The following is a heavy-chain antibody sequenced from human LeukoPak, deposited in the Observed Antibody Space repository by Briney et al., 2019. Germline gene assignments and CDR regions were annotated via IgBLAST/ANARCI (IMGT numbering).Heavy chain of an antibody. CDR3: ARGDSGYDHFYHMDV. D-gene: IGHD5-12*01. Sequence: GESLKISCKGSGYSFTSYWIGWVRQAPGQGLEWMGWINPNSGGTNYAQKFQGRVTMTRDTSISTAYMELSRLIFDDTAVYYCARGDSGYDHFYHMDVWGKGTTVTISS. J-gene: IGHJ6*03. CDR2: INPNSGGT. V-gene: IGHV1-2*02. CDR1: GYSFTSYW.